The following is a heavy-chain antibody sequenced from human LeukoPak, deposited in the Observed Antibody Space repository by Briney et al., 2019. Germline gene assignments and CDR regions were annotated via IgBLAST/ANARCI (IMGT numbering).Heavy chain of an antibody. V-gene: IGHV1-46*01. CDR3: ASLIAVAGTQFDY. CDR1: GYTFTRYY. D-gene: IGHD6-19*01. Sequence: ASVKVSCKASGYTFTRYYMHWLRQAPGQGLEWMGIINPNSGGTSYAQDFQGRVTMTRDTSTSTVYMELSSLRFEDTAVYYCASLIAVAGTQFDYWGQGTLVTVSS. J-gene: IGHJ4*02. CDR2: INPNSGGT.